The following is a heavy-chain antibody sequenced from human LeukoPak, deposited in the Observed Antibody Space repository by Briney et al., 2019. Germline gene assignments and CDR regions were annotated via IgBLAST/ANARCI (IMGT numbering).Heavy chain of an antibody. V-gene: IGHV4-31*03. CDR3: ARDVSSMFPNWFDP. CDR1: GDSISSRTYY. J-gene: IGHJ5*02. CDR2: IWNSGST. D-gene: IGHD6-6*01. Sequence: SETLSLTCSVSGDSISSRTYYWTWIRQHPEKGLEWIGYIWNSGSTNYNPALKSRVTISVDTSKNQFSLKLTSVTTADTAIYYCARDVSSMFPNWFDPWGQGILVIVSS.